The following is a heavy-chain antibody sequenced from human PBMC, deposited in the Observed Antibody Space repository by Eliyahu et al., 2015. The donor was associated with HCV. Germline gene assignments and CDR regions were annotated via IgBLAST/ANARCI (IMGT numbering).Heavy chain of an antibody. CDR3: AIRAGFTVTTTSYYYGMDV. D-gene: IGHD4-11*01. V-gene: IGHV3-33*01. Sequence: HWVRQAPGKGLEWVAVIWYDGSNKYYADSVKGRFTISRDNSKNTLYLQMNSLRAEDTAVYYCAIRAGFTVTTTSYYYGMDVWGQGTTVTVSS. CDR2: IWYDGSNK. J-gene: IGHJ6*02.